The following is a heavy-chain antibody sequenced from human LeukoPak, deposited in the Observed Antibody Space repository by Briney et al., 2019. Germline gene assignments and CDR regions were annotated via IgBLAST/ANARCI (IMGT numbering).Heavy chain of an antibody. D-gene: IGHD5-18*01. J-gene: IGHJ4*02. CDR1: GIALSDSP. CDR3: AKDLGYSNAY. V-gene: IGHV3-23*01. CDR2: IRGRGTNT. Sequence: GSLRLSRTASGIALSDSPMSLGRQTPRRGLEWVSGIRGRGTNTYYADSVKGRFTISRDNSRNTLYMEMNSLRAEDTAIYYCAKDLGYSNAYWGQGTLVTVSS.